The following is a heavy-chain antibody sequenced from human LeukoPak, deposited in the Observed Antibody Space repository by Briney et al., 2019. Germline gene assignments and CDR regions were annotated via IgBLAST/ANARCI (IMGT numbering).Heavy chain of an antibody. Sequence: GGSLRLSCAASGFTFSRYWMSWVRQAPGKGLEWVSGISWNSGSIGYADSVKGRFTISRDNAKNSLYLQMNSLRAEDTALYYCAKDMVQYQLLFWFDPWGQGTLVTVSS. CDR2: ISWNSGSI. D-gene: IGHD2-2*01. J-gene: IGHJ5*02. CDR3: AKDMVQYQLLFWFDP. V-gene: IGHV3-9*01. CDR1: GFTFSRYW.